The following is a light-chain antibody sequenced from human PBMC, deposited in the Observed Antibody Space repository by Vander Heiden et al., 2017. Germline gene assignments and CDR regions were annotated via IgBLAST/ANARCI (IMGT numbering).Light chain of an antibody. CDR1: QSISSY. Sequence: DIQMTQSPSSLSASVGDRVTITCRASQSISSYLNWYQQKPGKAPKLLIYAASSLQSGVPSRFSISGSGTDFTLTISSPQPEDFATYYCQQSYSTPPTFGQGTKLEIK. J-gene: IGKJ2*01. CDR3: QQSYSTPPT. CDR2: AAS. V-gene: IGKV1-39*01.